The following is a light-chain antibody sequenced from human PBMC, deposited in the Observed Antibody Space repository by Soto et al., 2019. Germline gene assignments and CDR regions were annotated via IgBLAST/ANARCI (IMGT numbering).Light chain of an antibody. V-gene: IGLV2-11*01. J-gene: IGLJ1*01. CDR3: CSYAGSYPFV. Sequence: QSALTQPRSVSGSPGQSVTISCTGTSSDVGGYNCVSWYQHHPGKAPKLMIYDVDKRPSGVPGRFSGSKSGNTASLTISGLQAEDEADYYCCSYAGSYPFVFGTGTKVTVL. CDR1: SSDVGGYNC. CDR2: DVD.